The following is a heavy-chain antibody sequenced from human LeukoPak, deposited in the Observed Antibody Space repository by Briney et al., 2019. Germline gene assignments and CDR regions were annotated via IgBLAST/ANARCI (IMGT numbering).Heavy chain of an antibody. CDR2: IIPTFGTA. J-gene: IGHJ6*03. D-gene: IGHD3-10*01. Sequence: ASVKVSCKASGGTFSSYSISWVRQAPGQGLEWMGGIIPTFGTANYAQKFQGRVTITADKSKSTAYMELASMRSEDTAVYDWGKDGRSCYRGGYYYNYMDVCGKRATGSVSS. CDR3: GKDGRSCYRGGYYYNYMDV. V-gene: IGHV1-69*06. CDR1: GGTFSSYS.